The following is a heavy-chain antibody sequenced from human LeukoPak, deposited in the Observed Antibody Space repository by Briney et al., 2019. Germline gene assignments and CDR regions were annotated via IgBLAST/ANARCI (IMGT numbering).Heavy chain of an antibody. Sequence: GASVKVSCEASGYTFTAYYVHWVRQAPGQGLEWMGWINPNGGGTNYAQNFQGRATMTRDMSISTAYMEVSSLRSEDTAVYYCAAAWGRDYYYGMDVWGQGTTVTVSS. D-gene: IGHD3-16*01. CDR2: INPNGGGT. J-gene: IGHJ6*02. V-gene: IGHV1-2*02. CDR3: AAAWGRDYYYGMDV. CDR1: GYTFTAYY.